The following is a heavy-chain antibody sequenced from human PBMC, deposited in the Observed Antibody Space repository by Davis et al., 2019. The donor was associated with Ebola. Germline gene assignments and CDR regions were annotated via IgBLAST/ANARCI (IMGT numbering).Heavy chain of an antibody. D-gene: IGHD5-12*01. CDR3: ARAIAPSINDAFDV. CDR1: GGSISSHY. V-gene: IGHV4-59*05. J-gene: IGHJ3*01. Sequence: SETLSLTCTVSGGSISSHYWSWIRQPPGKGLEWIGSIFYRGSTYYNPSLKSRVTIDIDTAKNQFSLRLGSLTAADTAVYYCARAIAPSINDAFDVWGQGTMVTVSS. CDR2: IFYRGST.